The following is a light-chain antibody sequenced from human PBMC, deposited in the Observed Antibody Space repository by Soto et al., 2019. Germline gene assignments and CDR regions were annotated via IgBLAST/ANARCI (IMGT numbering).Light chain of an antibody. J-gene: IGKJ2*01. Sequence: AIPMTQSPSSFSASVGDRVTITCRASQGIDTYLAWYQQKPGKAPRLLIYATSVLESGVPSRFSGSGSATDYTLTISSLQSEDFASYYCQQYYTHPQTFGQGTKLDVK. CDR1: QGIDTY. V-gene: IGKV1-8*01. CDR3: QQYYTHPQT. CDR2: ATS.